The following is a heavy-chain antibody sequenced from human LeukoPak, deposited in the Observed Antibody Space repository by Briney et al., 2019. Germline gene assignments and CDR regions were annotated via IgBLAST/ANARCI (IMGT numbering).Heavy chain of an antibody. CDR1: GFTFSSYW. V-gene: IGHV3-74*01. Sequence: PGGSLRLSCAASGFTFSSYWMHWVRQGPGKGLVWVARINSDGRSISYADFVKGRFTISRDNAENTLYLHMSSLRADDTAVYYCARDNIGSSSWSLNWFDPWGQGTLVTVSS. CDR2: INSDGRSI. J-gene: IGHJ5*02. D-gene: IGHD6-13*01. CDR3: ARDNIGSSSWSLNWFDP.